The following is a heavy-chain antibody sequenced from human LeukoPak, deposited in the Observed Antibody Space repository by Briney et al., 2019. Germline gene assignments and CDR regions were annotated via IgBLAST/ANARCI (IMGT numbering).Heavy chain of an antibody. D-gene: IGHD7-27*01. CDR2: IYYSGNT. CDR1: GGSISSDNYY. Sequence: SETLSLTCTVSGGSISSDNYYWSWIRQPPGKGLEWIGYIYYSGNTYYNPSLKSRVTISVDTSKNQFSLKLSSVTAADTAVYYCARAPTGDLVALEIWGQGTTVTVSS. J-gene: IGHJ3*02. CDR3: ARAPTGDLVALEI. V-gene: IGHV4-30-4*08.